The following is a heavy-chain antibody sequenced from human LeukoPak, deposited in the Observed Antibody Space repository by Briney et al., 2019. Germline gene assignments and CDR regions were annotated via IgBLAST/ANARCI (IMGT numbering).Heavy chain of an antibody. D-gene: IGHD1-26*01. CDR1: GGTFSSYA. CDR3: ASSPPSGSYSPGYAFDI. Sequence: GASVKVSCKASGGTFSSYAISWVRQAPGQGLEWMGGIIPIFGTANYAQKFQGRVTITTDESTSTAYMELSSLRSEDTAVYYCASSPPSGSYSPGYAFDIWGQGTMVTVSS. V-gene: IGHV1-69*05. CDR2: IIPIFGTA. J-gene: IGHJ3*02.